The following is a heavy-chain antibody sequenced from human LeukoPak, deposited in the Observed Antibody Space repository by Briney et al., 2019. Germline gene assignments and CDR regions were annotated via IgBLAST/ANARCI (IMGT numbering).Heavy chain of an antibody. CDR2: LSYSGGNT. Sequence: GGSLRLSCAASGFTFSSYDLNWVRQAPGKGLEWVSALSYSGGNTYYADSVKGRFTISRDNSKNTLYLQMNSLRAEDTAVYYCAKVTYDYVWGSYRSAYFDYWGQGTLVTLSS. CDR1: GFTFSSYD. CDR3: AKVTYDYVWGSYRSAYFDY. J-gene: IGHJ4*02. V-gene: IGHV3-23*01. D-gene: IGHD3-16*02.